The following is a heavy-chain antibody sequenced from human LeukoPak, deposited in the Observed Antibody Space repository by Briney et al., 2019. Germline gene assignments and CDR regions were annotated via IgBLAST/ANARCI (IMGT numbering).Heavy chain of an antibody. J-gene: IGHJ6*03. CDR2: IAKAGTNT. D-gene: IGHD1-14*01. CDR1: TFTFTSQS. V-gene: IGHV3-23*03. Sequence: RAGRSLRPSCAPSTFTFTSQSMKCVSLAPGMWLEWDSIIAKAGTNTHYTHIVKGPFTISRDNSKSTLYLQMNSLSAGDTAVYYCVATKATESYYYNMDVWGKGTTVTVSS. CDR3: VATKATESYYYNMDV.